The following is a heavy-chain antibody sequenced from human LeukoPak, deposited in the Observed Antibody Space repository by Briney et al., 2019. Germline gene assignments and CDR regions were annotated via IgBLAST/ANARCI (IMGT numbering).Heavy chain of an antibody. CDR2: INHSGST. CDR1: GGSFSGYY. D-gene: IGHD3-10*01. Sequence: SETLSLTCAVYGGSFSGYYWSWIRQPPGKGLEWIGEINHSGSTNYNPSLKSRVTISVDTSKNQFSLKLSSVTAADTAVYYCARGKFPLWFGEYPHHCGMDVWGQGTTVTVSS. J-gene: IGHJ6*02. CDR3: ARGKFPLWFGEYPHHCGMDV. V-gene: IGHV4-34*01.